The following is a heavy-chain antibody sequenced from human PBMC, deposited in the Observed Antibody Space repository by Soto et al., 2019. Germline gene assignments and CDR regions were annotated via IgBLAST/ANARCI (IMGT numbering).Heavy chain of an antibody. V-gene: IGHV3-30*18. CDR2: ISYDGSNK. D-gene: IGHD6-6*01. J-gene: IGHJ6*02. Sequence: QVQLVESGGGVVQPGRSLRLSCAASRFTFSYYAMHWVRQAPGKGLEWVAVISYDGSNKYYADSVKGRFSISRDNSKNTLYMQMNSLRVEDTAVYYCAKDEGWYTSSAGYYYGMDVWGQGTTVTVSS. CDR1: RFTFSYYA. CDR3: AKDEGWYTSSAGYYYGMDV.